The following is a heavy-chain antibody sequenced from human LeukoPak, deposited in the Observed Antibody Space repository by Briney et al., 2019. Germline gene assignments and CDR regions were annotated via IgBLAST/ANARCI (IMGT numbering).Heavy chain of an antibody. J-gene: IGHJ4*02. V-gene: IGHV3-13*01. Sequence: PGGSLRPSCAASGFTFSTYDMHWVRQATGKGLEWVSGIGTAGDTHYPGSVKGRFTISRDNAKNSLYLQMNSLRAEDTAVYYCARERLDYVWGSYRYTEKYYFDYWGQGTLVTVSS. CDR3: ARERLDYVWGSYRYTEKYYFDY. CDR2: IGTAGDT. CDR1: GFTFSTYD. D-gene: IGHD3-16*02.